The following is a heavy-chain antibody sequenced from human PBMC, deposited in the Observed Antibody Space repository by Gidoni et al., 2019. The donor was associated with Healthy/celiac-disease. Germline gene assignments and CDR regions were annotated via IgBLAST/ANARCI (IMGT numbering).Heavy chain of an antibody. J-gene: IGHJ4*02. V-gene: IGHV3-73*01. Sequence: EVQLVESGGGLVPPGGSLKLSCAASGFTVSGSAMHWVRQASGKGLEWVGRIRSKANSYATAYAASVKGRFTISRDDSKNTAYLQMNSLKTEDTAVYYCTRHDYGDYPAHGNWGQGTLVTVSS. CDR3: TRHDYGDYPAHGN. CDR1: GFTVSGSA. D-gene: IGHD4-17*01. CDR2: IRSKANSYAT.